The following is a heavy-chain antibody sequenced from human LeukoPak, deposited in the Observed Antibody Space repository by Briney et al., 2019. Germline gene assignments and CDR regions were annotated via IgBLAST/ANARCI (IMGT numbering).Heavy chain of an antibody. J-gene: IGHJ3*02. V-gene: IGHV3-33*08. Sequence: GGSLRLSCAASGFTFSSYGMHWVRQAPGKGLEWVALIWYDGSNKNYADSVKGRFTISRDNSKNTLFLQMNSLRAEDTAVYYCAREASDAFDIWGQGTMVTVSS. CDR1: GFTFSSYG. CDR2: IWYDGSNK. CDR3: AREASDAFDI.